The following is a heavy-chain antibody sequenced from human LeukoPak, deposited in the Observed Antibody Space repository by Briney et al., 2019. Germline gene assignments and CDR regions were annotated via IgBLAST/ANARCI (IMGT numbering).Heavy chain of an antibody. CDR1: GGSVGSGTYY. D-gene: IGHD4-17*01. J-gene: IGHJ4*02. Sequence: PSETLSLTCTVSGGSVGSGTYYWSWIRQPPGKGLEWIGYIYDSGTTNYNPSLKSRVTMSVDTSKNQFSLKLSSVTAADTAVYYCAREGTTVTHFDYWGQGTLVTVSS. V-gene: IGHV4-61*01. CDR3: AREGTTVTHFDY. CDR2: IYDSGTT.